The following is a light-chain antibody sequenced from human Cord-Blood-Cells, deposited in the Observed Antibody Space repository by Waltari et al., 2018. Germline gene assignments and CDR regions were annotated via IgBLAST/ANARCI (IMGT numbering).Light chain of an antibody. CDR1: SLRSYY. CDR3: NSRDSSGNRV. J-gene: IGLJ1*01. V-gene: IGLV3-19*01. CDR2: GRN. Sequence: SSELTQDPALSVALGQTVRITCQGDSLRSYYASWYQQKPGQAPVLVIYGRNNRPSGIPDRCSGSSSGNTASLTITGAQAEDEADYYCNSRDSSGNRVFGTGTKVTVL.